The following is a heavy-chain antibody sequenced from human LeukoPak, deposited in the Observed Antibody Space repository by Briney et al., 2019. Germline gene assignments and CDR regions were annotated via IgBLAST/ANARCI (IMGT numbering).Heavy chain of an antibody. CDR3: ARDHAYAFDI. CDR2: ITSSSSVT. CDR1: GFTFSAYS. J-gene: IGHJ3*02. Sequence: GDSLRLPCAASGFTFSAYSMNWVRQAPGKGLEWLSYITSSSSVTNYADSVKGRFTISRDNAKNSLFLQINSLRVEDTAVYYCARDHAYAFDIWGQGTLVTVSS. V-gene: IGHV3-48*01. D-gene: IGHD2-2*01.